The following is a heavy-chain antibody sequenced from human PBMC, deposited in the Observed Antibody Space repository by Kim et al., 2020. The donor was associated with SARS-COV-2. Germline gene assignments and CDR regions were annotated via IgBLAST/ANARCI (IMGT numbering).Heavy chain of an antibody. J-gene: IGHJ3*02. Sequence: SRVTISVDTSKNQFSLKLSSVTAADTAVYYCAREARDILLWFGELAAFDIWGQGTMVTVSS. CDR3: AREARDILLWFGELAAFDI. D-gene: IGHD3-10*01. V-gene: IGHV4-59*01.